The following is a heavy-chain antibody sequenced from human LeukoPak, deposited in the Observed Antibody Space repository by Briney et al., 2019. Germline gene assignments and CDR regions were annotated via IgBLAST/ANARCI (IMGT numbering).Heavy chain of an antibody. J-gene: IGHJ4*02. CDR2: ISGSGGTS. CDR1: GFTFSIYA. Sequence: PGGSLRLSCAASGFTFSIYAMSWVRQAPGRGLEWVSAISGSGGTSYYADSVKGRFTISRDNSKNTLYLQMNSLRAEDTAVYFCAKDGQYYDFWSGSHYDYWGQGTLVTVSS. CDR3: AKDGQYYDFWSGSHYDY. D-gene: IGHD3-3*01. V-gene: IGHV3-23*01.